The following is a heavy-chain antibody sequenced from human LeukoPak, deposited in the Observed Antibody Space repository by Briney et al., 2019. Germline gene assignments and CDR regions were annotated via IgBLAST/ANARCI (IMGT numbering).Heavy chain of an antibody. D-gene: IGHD3-10*01. CDR2: IRSKANSYAT. Sequence: GGSLRLSCAASGFTFSGSAMHWVRQASGKGLEWVGRIRSKANSYATAYAASVKGRFTISRDDSKNTAYLQMNSLKTEDTAVYYCTRRYYYGSGSLNYYYYYMDVWCKGTTVTVSS. J-gene: IGHJ6*03. CDR3: TRRYYYGSGSLNYYYYYMDV. V-gene: IGHV3-73*01. CDR1: GFTFSGSA.